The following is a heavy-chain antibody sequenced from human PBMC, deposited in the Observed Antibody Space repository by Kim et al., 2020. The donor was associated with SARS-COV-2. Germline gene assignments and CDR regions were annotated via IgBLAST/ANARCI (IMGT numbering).Heavy chain of an antibody. CDR2: ISYDGSNK. D-gene: IGHD5-12*01. Sequence: GGSLRLSCAASGFAFSSYAMHWVRQAPGKGLEWVAVISYDGSNKYYADSVKGRFTISRDNSKNTLYLQMNSLRAEDTAVYYCARALYSGYDYYWTFDYW. J-gene: IGHJ4*01. CDR1: GFAFSSYA. CDR3: ARALYSGYDYYWTFDY. V-gene: IGHV3-30*04.